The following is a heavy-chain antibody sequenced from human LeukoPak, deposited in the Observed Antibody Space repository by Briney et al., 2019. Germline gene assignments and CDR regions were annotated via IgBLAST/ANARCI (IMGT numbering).Heavy chain of an antibody. Sequence: GGSLGLSCAAFGFTFSSYWMHWVRQAPGKGLVWVSRINSDGSTASYADSVKGRFTISRDNAKNTLYLQMNSLRAEDTAVYYCARGNFYGMDVWGQGTTVTVSS. V-gene: IGHV3-74*01. CDR2: INSDGSTA. J-gene: IGHJ6*02. CDR3: ARGNFYGMDV. CDR1: GFTFSSYW.